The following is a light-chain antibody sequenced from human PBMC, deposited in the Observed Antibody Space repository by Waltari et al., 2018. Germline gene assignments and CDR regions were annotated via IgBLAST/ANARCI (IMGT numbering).Light chain of an antibody. Sequence: QSALTQPRSVSGSPGQSVTISCAGTSGDVGAYNYVSWYQQYPGKAPKVIIYDVNQRPSWVPDRFSGSKSGSTASLTISGLQAEDEADYYCCSYAGSPWVFGGGTKLTVL. CDR3: CSYAGSPWV. CDR1: SGDVGAYNY. CDR2: DVN. V-gene: IGLV2-11*01. J-gene: IGLJ3*02.